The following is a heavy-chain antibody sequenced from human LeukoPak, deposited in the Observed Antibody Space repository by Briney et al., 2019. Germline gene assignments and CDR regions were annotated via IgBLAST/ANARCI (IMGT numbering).Heavy chain of an antibody. J-gene: IGHJ4*02. Sequence: GGSLRLSCTASGFTFGDYAMSWVRQAPGKRLEWVGFIRSKADGGTTEYAASVKGTFTISRDDSKSIAYLQMNSLKTEDTAVYYCTRDTYHYASGSYYSDYWGQGTLVTVSS. CDR2: IRSKADGGTT. V-gene: IGHV3-49*04. CDR3: TRDTYHYASGSYYSDY. CDR1: GFTFGDYA. D-gene: IGHD3-10*01.